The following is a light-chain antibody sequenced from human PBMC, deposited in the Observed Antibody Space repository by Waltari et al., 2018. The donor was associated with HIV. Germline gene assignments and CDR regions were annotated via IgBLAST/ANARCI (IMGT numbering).Light chain of an antibody. CDR3: CSHALSNTWV. Sequence: QSALTQPRSVSGSPGQSVTISCPATSSDVGGSNYVSWYQQHPGKAPKLMIYDVGKRPSGVPDRFSGSKSGNTASLTISGLQAEDEADYYCCSHALSNTWVFGGGTKLTVL. CDR1: SSDVGGSNY. CDR2: DVG. V-gene: IGLV2-11*01. J-gene: IGLJ3*02.